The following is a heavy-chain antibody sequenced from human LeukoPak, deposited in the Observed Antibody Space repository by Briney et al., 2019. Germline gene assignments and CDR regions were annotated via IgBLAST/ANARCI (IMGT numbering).Heavy chain of an antibody. CDR1: GFTFSSYW. V-gene: IGHV3-74*01. CDR2: INSDGSST. D-gene: IGHD1-26*01. Sequence: GGSLRLSCAASGFTFSSYWMHWVRQAPGKGLVWVSRINSDGSSTSYADSVKGRFTISRDNAKNTLYLQMNSLRAEDTAVYYCARSYSGSYNAHFDYWGQGTLVTVSS. CDR3: ARSYSGSYNAHFDY. J-gene: IGHJ4*02.